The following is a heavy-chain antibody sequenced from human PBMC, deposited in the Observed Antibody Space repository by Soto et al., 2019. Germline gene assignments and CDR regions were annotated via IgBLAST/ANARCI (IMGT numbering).Heavy chain of an antibody. V-gene: IGHV3-66*01. Sequence: PGGSLRLSCAASGFTVSSNYMSWVRQAPGKGLEWVSVIYSGGSTYYADSVKGRFTISRDNSKNTLYLQMNSLRAEDTAVYYCARDHHSNYVLPDYWGQGTLVTVSS. D-gene: IGHD4-4*01. CDR2: IYSGGST. CDR1: GFTVSSNY. CDR3: ARDHHSNYVLPDY. J-gene: IGHJ4*02.